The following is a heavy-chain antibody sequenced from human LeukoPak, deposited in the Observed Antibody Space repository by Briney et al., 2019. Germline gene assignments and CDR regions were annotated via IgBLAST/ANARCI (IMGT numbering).Heavy chain of an antibody. CDR3: VRGTGSYYSLGY. J-gene: IGHJ4*02. D-gene: IGHD1-26*01. CDR2: INSDGSST. Sequence: GGSLRLSCAASGFTFSSYWMHWVRQAPGKGLVWVPRINSDGSSTSYADSVKGRFTISRDNAKNTLYLQMDSLRAEDTAMYYCVRGTGSYYSLGYWGQGTLVTVSS. CDR1: GFTFSSYW. V-gene: IGHV3-74*01.